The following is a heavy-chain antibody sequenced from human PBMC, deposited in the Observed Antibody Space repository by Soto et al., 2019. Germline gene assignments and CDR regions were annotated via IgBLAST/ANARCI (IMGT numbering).Heavy chain of an antibody. V-gene: IGHV3-72*01. Sequence: LSLSCPTSGFAFSNAWISWVRQVPGKGLEWVSRIKNKDSAYTREYAASVEGRFTISRDDSKNSVYLQMNSLKTEDTAMYYCARARSGYPIDLWGQGTLVTVSS. CDR3: ARARSGYPIDL. D-gene: IGHD3-22*01. CDR2: IKNKDSAYTR. J-gene: IGHJ5*02. CDR1: GFAFSNAW.